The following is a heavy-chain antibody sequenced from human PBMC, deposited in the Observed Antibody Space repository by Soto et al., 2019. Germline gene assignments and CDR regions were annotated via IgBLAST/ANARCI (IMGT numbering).Heavy chain of an antibody. J-gene: IGHJ6*02. Sequence: QITLKESGPTLVKPTQTLTLTCTFPGFSFSSIGEGVGWIRQPPGKALEWLALIYWDDDKRYSPSLKSRLTIPNDTSKNQVVLTITNMDPVDTATYSCVQSRCGGDCLQSYSSHSYYGLDVWGQGTTVTVSS. V-gene: IGHV2-5*02. CDR1: GFSFSSIGEG. D-gene: IGHD2-21*02. CDR3: VQSRCGGDCLQSYSSHSYYGLDV. CDR2: IYWDDDK.